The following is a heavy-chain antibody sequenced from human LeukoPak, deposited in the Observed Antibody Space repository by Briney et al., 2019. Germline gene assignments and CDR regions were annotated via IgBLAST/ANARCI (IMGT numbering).Heavy chain of an antibody. J-gene: IGHJ4*02. D-gene: IGHD6-19*01. Sequence: GGSLRLSCAASGFTFDDYAMHWVRQAPGKGLEWVSGISWNSGSIGYADSVKGRFTISRDNAKNSLYLQMNSLRAEDTALYYCAKDYFDHSTGWYGPVDYWGQGTLVTVSS. CDR1: GFTFDDYA. CDR3: AKDYFDHSTGWYGPVDY. V-gene: IGHV3-9*01. CDR2: ISWNSGSI.